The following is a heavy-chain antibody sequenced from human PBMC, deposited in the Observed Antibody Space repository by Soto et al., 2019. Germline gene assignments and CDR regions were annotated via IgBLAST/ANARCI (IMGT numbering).Heavy chain of an antibody. CDR1: GGTFSSYA. V-gene: IGHV1-69*13. D-gene: IGHD5-12*01. CDR3: ERDAPEMATPSPSGNWFDT. J-gene: IGHJ5*02. Sequence: SGKVSCKASGGTFSSYAISWVRQAPGQGLEWMGGIIRIFGTANYAQKFQGRVTITADESTSTAYMELSSLRSEDTVAYYCERDAPEMATPSPSGNWFDTWGQGTRVTVSS. CDR2: IIRIFGTA.